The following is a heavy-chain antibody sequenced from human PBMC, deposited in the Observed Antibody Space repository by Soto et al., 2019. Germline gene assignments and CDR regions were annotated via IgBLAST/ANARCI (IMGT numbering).Heavy chain of an antibody. CDR1: GFTFSSYA. V-gene: IGHV3-30-3*01. CDR3: ARDGSPWAVGYYYGMDV. D-gene: IGHD7-27*01. Sequence: GGSLRLSCAASGFTFSSYAMHWVRQAPGKGLEWVAVISYDGSNKYYADSVKGRFTISRDNSKNTLYLQMNSLRAEDTAVYYCARDGSPWAVGYYYGMDVWGQGTTVTVSS. CDR2: ISYDGSNK. J-gene: IGHJ6*02.